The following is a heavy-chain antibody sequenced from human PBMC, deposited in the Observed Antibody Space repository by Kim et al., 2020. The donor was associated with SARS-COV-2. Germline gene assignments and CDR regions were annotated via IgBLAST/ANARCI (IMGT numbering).Heavy chain of an antibody. Sequence: NTRDAQKFQGRVTITRDTSASTAYMGVNSLRSEDTAVYYCAREGHEGGYLTWGQGTMVTVSS. CDR2: NT. V-gene: IGHV1-3*01. CDR3: AREGHEGGYLT. J-gene: IGHJ3*01. D-gene: IGHD3-22*01.